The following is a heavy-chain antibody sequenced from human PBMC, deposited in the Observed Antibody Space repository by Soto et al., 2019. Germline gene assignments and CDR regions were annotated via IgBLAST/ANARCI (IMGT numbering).Heavy chain of an antibody. J-gene: IGHJ6*02. D-gene: IGHD3-10*01. V-gene: IGHV4-59*01. CDR3: ARENLLTMVRGYYYYGMDV. CDR2: IYYSGST. CDR1: GGDSSRYY. Sequence: VTCTVSGGDSSRYYGSWVRQHPGKGLEWIGYIYYSGSTNYNPSLKSRVTISVDTSKNQFSLKLSSVTAADTAVYYCARENLLTMVRGYYYYGMDVWGQGTTVTVSS.